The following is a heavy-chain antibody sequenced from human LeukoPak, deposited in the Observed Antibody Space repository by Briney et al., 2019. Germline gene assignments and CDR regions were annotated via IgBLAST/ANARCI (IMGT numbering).Heavy chain of an antibody. CDR2: IYYSGST. D-gene: IGHD2-21*02. J-gene: IGHJ6*03. V-gene: IGHV4-39*07. CDR1: GGSITSSDHY. CDR3: ASSGVTGNYYYYMDV. Sequence: SETLSLTCTVSGGSITSSDHYWGWIRQPPGKGLEWIGSIYYSGSTYYNPSLKSRVTISVDTSKNQFSLKLTSVTAADTAVYYCASSGVTGNYYYYMDVWGKGTTVTVSS.